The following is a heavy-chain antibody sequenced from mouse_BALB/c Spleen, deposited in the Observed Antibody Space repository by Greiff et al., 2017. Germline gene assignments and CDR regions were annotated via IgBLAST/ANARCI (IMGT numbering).Heavy chain of an antibody. CDR1: GFTFSSYT. D-gene: IGHD2-4*01. J-gene: IGHJ2*01. V-gene: IGHV5-12-2*01. CDR2: ISNGGGST. CDR3: ARWGLEDYFDY. Sequence: EVKLMESGGGLVQPGGSLKLSCAASGFTFSSYTMSWVRQTPEKRLEWVAYISNGGGSTYYPDSVKGRFTISRDNARNILYLQMSSLRSEDTAMYYCARWGLEDYFDYWGQGTTLTVSS.